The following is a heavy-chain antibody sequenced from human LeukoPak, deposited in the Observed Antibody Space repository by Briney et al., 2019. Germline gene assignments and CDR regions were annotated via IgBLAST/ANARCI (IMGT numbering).Heavy chain of an antibody. D-gene: IGHD6-19*01. CDR2: ISGSGGST. Sequence: GGSLRLSCAASGFTFSSYFMSWVRQAPGKGLEWVSTISGSGGSTYYADSVKGRFTISRDNSKNTLDLQMNSLRVEDTAVFYCAKMGGYSSGWLDYWGQGSLVTVSS. CDR3: AKMGGYSSGWLDY. J-gene: IGHJ4*02. CDR1: GFTFSSYF. V-gene: IGHV3-23*01.